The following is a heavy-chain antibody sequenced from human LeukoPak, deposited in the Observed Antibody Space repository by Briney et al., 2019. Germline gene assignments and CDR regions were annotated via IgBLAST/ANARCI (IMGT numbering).Heavy chain of an antibody. CDR3: ARAPRRITIFGVVSDNWFDP. J-gene: IGHJ5*02. D-gene: IGHD3-3*01. V-gene: IGHV4-34*01. CDR2: INHSGST. Sequence: SETLSLTCAVYGGSFSGYYWSWIRQPPGKGLEWIGGINHSGSTNYNPSLKSRVTISVDTSKNQFSLKLSSVTAADTAVYYCARAPRRITIFGVVSDNWFDPWGQGTLVTVSS. CDR1: GGSFSGYY.